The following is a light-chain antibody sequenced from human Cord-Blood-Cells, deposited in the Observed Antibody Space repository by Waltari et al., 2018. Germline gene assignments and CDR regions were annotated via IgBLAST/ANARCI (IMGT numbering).Light chain of an antibody. CDR1: SSNIGAGYD. J-gene: IGLJ1*01. V-gene: IGLV1-40*01. Sequence: QSVLTQSPSVSGAPGQRVTISCTGSSSNIGAGYDVPWYQQLPGTAPKLLIYGNSNRPSGVPDRFSGSKSGTSASLAITGLQAEDEADYYCQSYDSSLSGSYVFGTGTKVTVL. CDR2: GNS. CDR3: QSYDSSLSGSYV.